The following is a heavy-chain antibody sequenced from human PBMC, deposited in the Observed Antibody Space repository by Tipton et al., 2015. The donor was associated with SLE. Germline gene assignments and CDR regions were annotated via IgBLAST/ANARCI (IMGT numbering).Heavy chain of an antibody. CDR2: IYHSGST. CDR1: GGSFSGYY. CDR3: MSYLPGVLYYFDH. J-gene: IGHJ4*02. Sequence: TLSLTCAVYGGSFSGYYWSWIRQPPGKGLEWIGEIYHSGSTSYNPSLKRRLTISVDTWNNQFSLELRCVTAADTAVYYCMSYLPGVLYYFDHWGQGTLVTVSS. D-gene: IGHD2-2*01. V-gene: IGHV4-34*01.